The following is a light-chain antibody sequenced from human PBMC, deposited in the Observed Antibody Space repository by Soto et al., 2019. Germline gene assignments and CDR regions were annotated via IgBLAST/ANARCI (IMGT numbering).Light chain of an antibody. CDR3: SSYTSSMTNV. V-gene: IGLV2-14*03. Sequence: QSALTQPASVSGSPGQSITISCTGTSSDVGGYNSVSCYQHHPGKAPHLILYDVGDRPSGVSYRFSGSKSGNTASLTSSGLQAADEADYFCSSYTSSMTNVFGSGTKVTVL. J-gene: IGLJ1*01. CDR1: SSDVGGYNS. CDR2: DVG.